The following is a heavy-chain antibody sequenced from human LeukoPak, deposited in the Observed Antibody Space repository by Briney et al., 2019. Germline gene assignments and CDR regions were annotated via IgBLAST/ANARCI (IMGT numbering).Heavy chain of an antibody. Sequence: GGSLRLSCAASGFSLSSQWMSWVRQAPGKGPEWVANIKEDGSQKSYVDSVKGRFTISRDNAKNSLYLQMNSLRAEDTALYYCAKWGDYDVLTGYVPDYWGQGTLVTVSS. CDR3: AKWGDYDVLTGYVPDY. D-gene: IGHD3-9*01. CDR1: GFSLSSQW. J-gene: IGHJ4*02. V-gene: IGHV3-7*03. CDR2: IKEDGSQK.